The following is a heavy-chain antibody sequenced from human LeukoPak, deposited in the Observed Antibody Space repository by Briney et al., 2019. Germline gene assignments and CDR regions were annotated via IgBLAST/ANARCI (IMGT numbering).Heavy chain of an antibody. D-gene: IGHD3-22*01. CDR3: ARSNGGYYYY. V-gene: IGHV4-34*01. CDR1: GEPFSGYN. Sequence: SETLSLTCAVYGEPFSGYNWNWIRQSPGKGLDWIGEINDEGSTSYNPSLKTRVTISLDRSKSQFSLKLTSVTAADTAVYYCARSNGGYYYYWGQGTLVTVSS. CDR2: INDEGST. J-gene: IGHJ4*02.